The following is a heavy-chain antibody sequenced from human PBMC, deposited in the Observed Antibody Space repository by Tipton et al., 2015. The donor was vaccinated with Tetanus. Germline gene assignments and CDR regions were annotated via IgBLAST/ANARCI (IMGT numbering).Heavy chain of an antibody. Sequence: SLRLSCVASGFTFKSYTLNWVRQAPGKGLEWVSSISGNSGYKYYADSVKGRFTISRDNSKNTLYLQMNSLRAEDAAVYYCNGGSTRAYFDYWGLGTLVTVSS. D-gene: IGHD2-2*01. CDR1: GFTFKSYT. CDR2: ISGNSGYK. CDR3: NGGSTRAYFDY. V-gene: IGHV3-21*04. J-gene: IGHJ4*02.